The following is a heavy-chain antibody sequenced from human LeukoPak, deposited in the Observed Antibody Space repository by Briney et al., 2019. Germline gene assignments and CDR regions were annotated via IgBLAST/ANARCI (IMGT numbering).Heavy chain of an antibody. CDR1: GITFSDYY. Sequence: GGSLRLSCAASGITFSDYYMSWIRQAPGKGLEWISYIGSSGGTVYYADSVKGRFTISRDNSKNTLYLQMNSLRAEDTAVYYCAGGVQRAFDIWGQGTMVTVSS. CDR2: IGSSGGTV. D-gene: IGHD2-8*02. J-gene: IGHJ3*02. V-gene: IGHV3-11*04. CDR3: AGGVQRAFDI.